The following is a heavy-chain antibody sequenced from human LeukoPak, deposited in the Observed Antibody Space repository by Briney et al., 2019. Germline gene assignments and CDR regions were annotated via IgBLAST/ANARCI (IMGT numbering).Heavy chain of an antibody. CDR2: IYPGDSDT. D-gene: IGHD3-9*01. CDR3: ARRYFDWLLHYYYYYMDV. CDR1: GYNFTSQW. J-gene: IGHJ6*03. Sequence: GESLKISCKGSGYNFTSQWIGWVRQMPGKGLEWMGIIYPGDSDTRYRPSFQGQVTISTDESINTAYLQWSSLKASDTAMYYCARRYFDWLLHYYYYYMDVWGKGTTVTVSS. V-gene: IGHV5-51*01.